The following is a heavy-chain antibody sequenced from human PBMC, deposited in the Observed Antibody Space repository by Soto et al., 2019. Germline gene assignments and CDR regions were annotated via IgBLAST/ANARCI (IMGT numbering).Heavy chain of an antibody. V-gene: IGHV4-34*01. CDR1: GGSFSGYY. Sequence: SETLSLTCAVYGGSFSGYYWSWIRQPPGKGLEWIGEINHSGSTNYNPSLKSRVTISVDTSKNQFSLKLSSVTAADTAVYYCAGGSSRRKVPRDYWGQGTLVTVSS. CDR3: AGGSSRRKVPRDY. D-gene: IGHD6-13*01. J-gene: IGHJ4*02. CDR2: INHSGST.